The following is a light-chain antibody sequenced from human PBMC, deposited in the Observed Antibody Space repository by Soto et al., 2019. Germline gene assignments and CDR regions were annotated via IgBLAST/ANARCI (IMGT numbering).Light chain of an antibody. CDR3: QQYGTLPFT. V-gene: IGKV3-20*01. CDR1: QTVGNIY. J-gene: IGKJ3*01. CDR2: GTS. Sequence: EIVLTQSPGTLSLSPGERATLSCRASQTVGNIYLGWYQHNPGQSPSLLISGTSNRATGIPDRFSGSGSGTDFTLTISRLAPEDFAVYYCQQYGTLPFTFGPGTKVDI.